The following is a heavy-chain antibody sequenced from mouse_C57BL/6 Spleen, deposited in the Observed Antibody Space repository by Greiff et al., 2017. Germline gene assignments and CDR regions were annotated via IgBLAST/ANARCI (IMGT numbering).Heavy chain of an antibody. CDR3: AREVYSNYRYFDV. CDR1: GYTFTSYW. J-gene: IGHJ1*03. V-gene: IGHV1-64*01. Sequence: QVQLQQPGAELVKPGASVKLSCTASGYTFTSYWMHWVKQRPGQGLEWIGMIHPNSGSTNYNEKFKSKATLTVDKSSSTAYMQLSSLTSEDSAVYYCAREVYSNYRYFDVWGTGTTVTVSS. CDR2: IHPNSGST. D-gene: IGHD2-5*01.